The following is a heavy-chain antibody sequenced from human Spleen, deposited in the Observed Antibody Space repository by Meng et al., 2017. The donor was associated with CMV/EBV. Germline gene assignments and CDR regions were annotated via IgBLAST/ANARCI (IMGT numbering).Heavy chain of an antibody. CDR1: GFTFSSYE. V-gene: IGHV3-23*01. CDR2: ISGSGRST. Sequence: GESLKISCAASGFTFSSYEMNWVRQAPGQGLDWVSAISGSGRSTYYADSVRGRFTISRDDSKNTLYLQMSSLRAEDTAVYYCAKDITRSTTYYYYYGMDVWGQGTTVTVSS. CDR3: AKDITRSTTYYYYYGMDV. J-gene: IGHJ6*02. D-gene: IGHD2/OR15-2a*01.